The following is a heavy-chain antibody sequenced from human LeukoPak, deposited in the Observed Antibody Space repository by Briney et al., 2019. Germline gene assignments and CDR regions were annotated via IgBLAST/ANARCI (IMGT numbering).Heavy chain of an antibody. J-gene: IGHJ4*02. V-gene: IGHV4-4*07. CDR2: IYTSGST. CDR3: ARDNGSGSHREYYFDY. CDR1: GGSISSYY. Sequence: PSETLSLTCTVSGGSISSYYWSWIRQPAGKGLEWIGRIYTSGSTNYNPSLKSRVTMSVDTSKNQFSLKLSSVTAADTAVYYCARDNGSGSHREYYFDYWGQGTLVTVTS. D-gene: IGHD3-10*01.